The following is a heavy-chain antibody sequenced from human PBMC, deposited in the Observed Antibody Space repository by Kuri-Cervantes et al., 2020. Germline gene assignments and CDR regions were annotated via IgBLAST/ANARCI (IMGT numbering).Heavy chain of an antibody. CDR1: GFTFSSYA. Sequence: GESLKISCAASGFTFSSYAFHWLRQAPGKGLEWLAFISHEYDYKHYTDSVKVRFTISRDNSKSTLYLQMNSLRPEDTALYYCARDLNWAYTYWGQGTLVTVSS. CDR2: ISHEYDYK. CDR3: ARDLNWAYTY. V-gene: IGHV3-30*10. J-gene: IGHJ4*02. D-gene: IGHD7-27*01.